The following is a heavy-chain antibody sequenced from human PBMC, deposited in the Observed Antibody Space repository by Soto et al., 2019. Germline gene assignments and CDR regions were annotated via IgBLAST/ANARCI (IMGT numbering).Heavy chain of an antibody. V-gene: IGHV3-30-3*01. Sequence: PGGSLRLSCAGSGFTLSDHYIDWVRQAPGKGLEWVASISKDGLDRYYSESVKGRFTISRDDSKNTVFLQMNSLKVEDTAAYFCASPREGQWLVFDHWGQRTLVTVSS. D-gene: IGHD6-19*01. J-gene: IGHJ4*02. CDR2: ISKDGLDR. CDR1: GFTLSDHY. CDR3: ASPREGQWLVFDH.